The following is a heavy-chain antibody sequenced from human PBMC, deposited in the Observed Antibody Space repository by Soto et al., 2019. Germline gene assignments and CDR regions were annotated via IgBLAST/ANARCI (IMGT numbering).Heavy chain of an antibody. CDR3: VRTACVINNCSYRGVR. CDR1: GFDFKTYG. J-gene: IGHJ4*02. Sequence: QGQLVESGGGVVQPGRSLRLSCVASGFDFKTYGMHWVRQAPGKGLEWVAVIGFDGTNIHYSDSVRGRFSISRDNSENTVSLQMNCLRVEDTALYYCVRTACVINNCSYRGVRWGQGTLVTV. V-gene: IGHV3-33*01. D-gene: IGHD1-20*01. CDR2: IGFDGTNI.